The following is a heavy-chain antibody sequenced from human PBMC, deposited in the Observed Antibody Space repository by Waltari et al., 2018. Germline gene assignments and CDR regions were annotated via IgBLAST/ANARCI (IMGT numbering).Heavy chain of an antibody. CDR1: GFPFSSYW. J-gene: IGHJ3*02. CDR3: ARVTARRPYYDFWSGYYTGALDAFDI. Sequence: EVQLVESGGGLVQPGGSLRLSCAASGFPFSSYWMRWAPQPPGKGLAGVANLKQDGSEKYYVDSVKGRFTISRDNAKNSLYLQMNSLRAEDTAVYYCARVTARRPYYDFWSGYYTGALDAFDIWGQGTMVTVSS. D-gene: IGHD3-3*01. V-gene: IGHV3-7*01. CDR2: LKQDGSEK.